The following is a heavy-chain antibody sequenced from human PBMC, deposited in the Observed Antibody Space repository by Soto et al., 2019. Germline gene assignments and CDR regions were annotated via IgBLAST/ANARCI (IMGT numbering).Heavy chain of an antibody. CDR2: INHSGST. CDR3: ARVLRPRNYDILTGRSQDAFDI. J-gene: IGHJ3*02. D-gene: IGHD3-9*01. Sequence: SETLSLTCAVYGGSFSGYYWSWIRQPPGKGLEWIGEINHSGSTNYNPSLKSRVTISVDTSKNQFSLKLSSVTAADTAVYYCARVLRPRNYDILTGRSQDAFDIRAQGTTVTVSS. V-gene: IGHV4-34*01. CDR1: GGSFSGYY.